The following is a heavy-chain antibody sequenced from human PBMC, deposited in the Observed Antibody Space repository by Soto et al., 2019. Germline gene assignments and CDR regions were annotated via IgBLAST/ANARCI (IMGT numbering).Heavy chain of an antibody. D-gene: IGHD2-2*02. CDR1: GVTFDDYA. CDR3: AKSVVPAAILDWFDP. CDR2: ISWNSGSI. V-gene: IGHV3-9*01. Sequence: SLGLSCAASGVTFDDYAVHWVRQAPGKGLEWVSGISWNSGSIGYADSVKGRFTISRDNAKNSLYLQMNSLRAEDTALYYCAKSVVPAAILDWFDPWGQGTLVTVSS. J-gene: IGHJ5*02.